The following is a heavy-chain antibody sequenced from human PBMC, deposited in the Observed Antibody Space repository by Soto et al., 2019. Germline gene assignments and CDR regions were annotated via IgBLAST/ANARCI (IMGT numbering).Heavy chain of an antibody. Sequence: QITLNESGPPVVKPTEPLTLTCTFSGFSLTTSGVGVGWVRHSPGKAPEWLGFIYWDDDKRYSTSLKSRLTITKDTSKNQVVLTMANVDPADTATYYCAHRVLRAVFGLVTTTAIYFDFWGQGTPVVVSS. CDR1: GFSLTTSGVG. D-gene: IGHD3-3*01. V-gene: IGHV2-5*02. CDR3: AHRVLRAVFGLVTTTAIYFDF. J-gene: IGHJ4*02. CDR2: IYWDDDK.